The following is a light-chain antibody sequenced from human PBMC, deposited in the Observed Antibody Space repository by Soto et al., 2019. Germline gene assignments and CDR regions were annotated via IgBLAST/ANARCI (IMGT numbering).Light chain of an antibody. J-gene: IGKJ5*01. CDR2: DVS. CDR1: QDINNY. V-gene: IGKV1-33*01. CDR3: QQYDNLPIT. Sequence: DIQMTQSPSSLSASIGDRVTIICQASQDINNYLNWYQQKPGKAPKLLVYDVSNLETGVPSRFSGSGTGTHFSFTVSSLQPEDIATYYCQQYDNLPITFGQGTRLEIK.